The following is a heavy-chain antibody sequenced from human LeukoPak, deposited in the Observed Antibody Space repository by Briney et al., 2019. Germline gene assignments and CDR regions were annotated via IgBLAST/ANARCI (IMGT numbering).Heavy chain of an antibody. D-gene: IGHD3-10*01. CDR2: FDPEDGET. V-gene: IGHV1-24*01. CDR3: ATGDRLVRGPSLDY. Sequence: ASVKVSCKVSGYTLTELSMHWVRQAPGKGPEWMGGFDPEDGETIYAQKFQGRVTMTEDTSTDTAYMELSSLRSEDTAVYYCATGDRLVRGPSLDYWGRGTLVTVSS. J-gene: IGHJ4*02. CDR1: GYTLTELS.